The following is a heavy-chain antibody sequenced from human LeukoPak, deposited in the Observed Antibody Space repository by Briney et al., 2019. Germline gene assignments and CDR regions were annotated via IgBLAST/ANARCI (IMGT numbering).Heavy chain of an antibody. CDR3: ARHSDEDAFDI. J-gene: IGHJ3*02. D-gene: IGHD2-21*01. Sequence: SETLSLTCTVSGGSISSYYWIWIRQPPGKGLEWIGYIYTSGSTNYNPSLKSRVTISVDTSKNQFSLKLSSVTAADTAVYYCARHSDEDAFDIWGQGTMVTVSS. V-gene: IGHV4-4*09. CDR2: IYTSGST. CDR1: GGSISSYY.